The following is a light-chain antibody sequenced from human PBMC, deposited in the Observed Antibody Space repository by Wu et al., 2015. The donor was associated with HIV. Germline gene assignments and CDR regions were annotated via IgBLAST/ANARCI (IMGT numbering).Light chain of an antibody. J-gene: IGKJ5*01. CDR1: QSISSW. CDR3: RKYYNSIV. Sequence: DVQMTQSPSTLSASVGDRVTFTCRASQSISSWLAWYQQKPGEPPKLLIYGAITLQSGVSSRLSGSGSGTDFTLTINNLQPEDVATYYCRKYYNSIVFGQGTRLEIK. V-gene: IGKV1-5*01. CDR2: GAI.